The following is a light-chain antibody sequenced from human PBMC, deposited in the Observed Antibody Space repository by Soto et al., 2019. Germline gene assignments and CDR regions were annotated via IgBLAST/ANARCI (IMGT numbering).Light chain of an antibody. CDR3: QQYAGSPRP. J-gene: IGKJ1*01. CDR1: QNLGTLY. Sequence: EIVMTQSPATLSVSPGGRATLSCRASQNLGTLYLAWFQQKSGQAPRLLIYSASRRATGIPDRFTGSGPGTDITITINSVEPDGLAVYFCQQYAGSPRPVGQGTKA. V-gene: IGKV3-20*01. CDR2: SAS.